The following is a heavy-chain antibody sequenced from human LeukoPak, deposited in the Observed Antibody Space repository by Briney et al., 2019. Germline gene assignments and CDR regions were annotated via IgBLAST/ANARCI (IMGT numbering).Heavy chain of an antibody. Sequence: ASVKVSCKASGYTFTGYYMHWVRQAPGQGLEWMGWINPNSGGTNYAQKFQGRVTMTRDTSISTAYMELSRLRSDDTAVYYCARDRSSIAVAGTLRGYYFDYWGQGALVTVSS. D-gene: IGHD6-19*01. CDR3: ARDRSSIAVAGTLRGYYFDY. CDR2: INPNSGGT. CDR1: GYTFTGYY. J-gene: IGHJ4*02. V-gene: IGHV1-2*02.